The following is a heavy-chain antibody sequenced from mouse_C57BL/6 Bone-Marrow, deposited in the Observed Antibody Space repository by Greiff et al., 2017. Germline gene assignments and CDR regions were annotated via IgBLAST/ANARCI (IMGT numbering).Heavy chain of an antibody. CDR1: GYTFTSYW. Sequence: QVQLQQPGAELVMPGASVKLSCKASGYTFTSYWMHWVKQRPGQGLEWIGEIDPSDSYTNYNQKFKGKSTLTVDKSSSTAYMQLSSLTSEDSAVYYCTTSSCYGYFAYWGQGTTLTVSS. V-gene: IGHV1-69*01. D-gene: IGHD1-1*01. CDR3: TTSSCYGYFAY. CDR2: IDPSDSYT. J-gene: IGHJ2*01.